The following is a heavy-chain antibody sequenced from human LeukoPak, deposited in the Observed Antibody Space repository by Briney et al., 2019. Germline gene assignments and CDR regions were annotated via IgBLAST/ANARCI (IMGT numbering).Heavy chain of an antibody. CDR1: GFTFSDYY. CDR2: ISSSGSTI. CDR3: ARDWRDSSSVYSDYYYYYMDV. V-gene: IGHV3-11*04. D-gene: IGHD6-13*01. J-gene: IGHJ6*03. Sequence: PGGSLRLSCAASGFTFSDYYMSWIRQAPGKGLEWVSYISSSGSTIYYADSVKGRFTISRDNAKNSLYLQMNSLRAEDTAVYYCARDWRDSSSVYSDYYYYYMDVWGKGTTVTISS.